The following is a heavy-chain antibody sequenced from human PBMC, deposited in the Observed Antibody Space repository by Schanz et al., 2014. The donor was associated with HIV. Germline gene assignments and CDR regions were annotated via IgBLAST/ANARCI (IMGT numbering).Heavy chain of an antibody. J-gene: IGHJ6*02. D-gene: IGHD3-16*01. Sequence: QVQLVESGGGVVQPGRSLRLSCAASGFTFSNYGMHWVRQAPGKGLEWVAIIWYDGSNRYYADSVKGRFTISRDNSKNTVSLQMNSLRSEDTAVYYCARMEQLIIGYYYGMDVWGQGTTVTVSS. CDR1: GFTFSNYG. CDR2: IWYDGSNR. CDR3: ARMEQLIIGYYYGMDV. V-gene: IGHV3-33*01.